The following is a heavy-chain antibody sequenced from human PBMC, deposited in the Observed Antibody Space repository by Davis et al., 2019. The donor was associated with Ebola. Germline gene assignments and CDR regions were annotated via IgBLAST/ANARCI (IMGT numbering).Heavy chain of an antibody. CDR1: RYTFTSYA. J-gene: IGHJ5*02. Sequence: ASVKVSCKASRYTFTSYAMHWVRQAPGQRLEWMGWINAGNGNTKYSQNFQGRVIITRDTSASTAYMELSSLRSEDTAIYYCARAAAAISFNWFDPWGQGTLVTVSS. V-gene: IGHV1-3*01. D-gene: IGHD2-2*01. CDR2: INAGNGNT. CDR3: ARAAAAISFNWFDP.